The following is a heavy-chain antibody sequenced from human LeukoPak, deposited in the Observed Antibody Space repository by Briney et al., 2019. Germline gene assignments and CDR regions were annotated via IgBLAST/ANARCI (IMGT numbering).Heavy chain of an antibody. Sequence: PSETLPLTCTVSGGSISSGGYYWSWIRQHPGKGLEWIGHIYYSGSTYYNPSLKSRVTISVDTSKNQFSLQLNSVTPEDTAVYYCARAGRPIVVVPAAYPGVLPCGMDVWGQGTTVTVSS. V-gene: IGHV4-31*03. D-gene: IGHD2-2*01. CDR1: GGSISSGGYY. J-gene: IGHJ6*02. CDR2: IYYSGST. CDR3: ARAGRPIVVVPAAYPGVLPCGMDV.